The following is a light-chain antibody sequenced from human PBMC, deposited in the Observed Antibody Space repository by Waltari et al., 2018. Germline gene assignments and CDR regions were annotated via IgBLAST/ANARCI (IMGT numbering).Light chain of an antibody. CDR3: QQYNSYPYS. CDR2: KAS. Sequence: DIQMSQSPSTLSASVGDRVTITCRASQSISSWLAWYQQKPGTAPKLLIYKASSVESGVPSRFSGSGSGTEFTLTISSLQPDDFATYYCQQYNSYPYSFGQGTKLEIK. J-gene: IGKJ2*03. CDR1: QSISSW. V-gene: IGKV1-5*03.